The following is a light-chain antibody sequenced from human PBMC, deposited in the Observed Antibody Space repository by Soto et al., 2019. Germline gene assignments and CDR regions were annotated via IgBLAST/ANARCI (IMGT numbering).Light chain of an antibody. CDR3: QEYATSRT. J-gene: IGKJ1*01. V-gene: IGKV3-20*01. Sequence: EIVLTQSPGTLSLSPGERATLSCRASQSVSSTYLAWYQQKPGQAPRLLIYDASNRATGIPDRFSGSGSGTDFTLTISRLEPEDFAVYYCQEYATSRTFGQGTKVEIK. CDR2: DAS. CDR1: QSVSSTY.